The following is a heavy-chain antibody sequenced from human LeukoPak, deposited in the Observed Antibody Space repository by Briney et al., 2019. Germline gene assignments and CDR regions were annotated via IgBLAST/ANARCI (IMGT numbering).Heavy chain of an antibody. CDR1: GFTFSTYT. V-gene: IGHV3-21*01. J-gene: IGHJ4*02. Sequence: GGSLRLSCAASGFTFSTYTMNWVRQAPGKGLEWVSSITSSSRYIYYADSVKGRFTISRDNSKNTLYLQMNSLRAEDTAVYYCARGARYCSGGSCRKGFDYWGQGTLVTVSS. CDR2: ITSSSRYI. CDR3: ARGARYCSGGSCRKGFDY. D-gene: IGHD2-15*01.